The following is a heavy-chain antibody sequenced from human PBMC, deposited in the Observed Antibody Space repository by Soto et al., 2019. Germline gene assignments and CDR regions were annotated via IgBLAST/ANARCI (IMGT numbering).Heavy chain of an antibody. CDR2: IYYSGST. D-gene: IGHD2-15*01. CDR1: GGSFSSGSYY. Sequence: QVQLQESGPGLVKPSETLSLTCPVSGGSFSSGSYYWSWIRQPPGKGLEWIGYIYYSGSTNYNPSLKSRVTISVDTSKNQFSLKLSSVTAADTAVYYWARRIGGVVVAAVDYWGQGTLVTVSS. CDR3: ARRIGGVVVAAVDY. V-gene: IGHV4-61*01. J-gene: IGHJ4*02.